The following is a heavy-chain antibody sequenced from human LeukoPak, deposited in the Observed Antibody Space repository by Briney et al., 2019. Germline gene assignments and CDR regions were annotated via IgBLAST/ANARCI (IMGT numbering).Heavy chain of an antibody. CDR3: ASCNDSSGYFAY. V-gene: IGHV7-4-1*02. J-gene: IGHJ4*02. CDR1: GYTFTDYA. CDR2: VNTNTGNP. D-gene: IGHD3-22*01. Sequence: ASVKVSCKPSGYTFTDYAINWVRQAPGQGLEYMGWVNTNTGNPTYAQSFTGRFVFSSDSSVSTAYLQITSLKADDSAIYFCASCNDSSGYFAYWGQGTLVTVSS.